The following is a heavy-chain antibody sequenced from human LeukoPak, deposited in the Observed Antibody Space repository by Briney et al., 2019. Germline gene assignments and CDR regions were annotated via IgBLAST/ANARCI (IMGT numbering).Heavy chain of an antibody. D-gene: IGHD6-19*01. V-gene: IGHV4-59*08. CDR3: ARHLAVTGTDNWFDP. CDR1: GGSISSYY. Sequence: PSETLSLTCTVSGGSISSYYWSWIRQPPGKGLEWIGYIYYSGSTNYNPSLKSRVTISVDTSKNQFSLKLSSVTAADTAVYYCARHLAVTGTDNWFDPWGQGTLVTVSS. J-gene: IGHJ5*02. CDR2: IYYSGST.